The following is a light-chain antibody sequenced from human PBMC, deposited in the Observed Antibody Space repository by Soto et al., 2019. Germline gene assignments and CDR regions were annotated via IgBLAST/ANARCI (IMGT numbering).Light chain of an antibody. CDR3: CSYAGSGV. CDR1: SSDVGGYNY. Sequence: QSALTQPRSVSGSPGQSVTISCTGTSSDVGGYNYVSWYQQHPGKAPKLMIYDVSKRPSGVPDRFSGSKSGNTAALTISGLQAEDEAEYYGCSYAGSGVFGGGTKLTVL. V-gene: IGLV2-11*01. J-gene: IGLJ3*02. CDR2: DVS.